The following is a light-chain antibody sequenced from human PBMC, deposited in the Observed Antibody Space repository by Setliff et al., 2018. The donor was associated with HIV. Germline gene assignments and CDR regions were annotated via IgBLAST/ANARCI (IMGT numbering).Light chain of an antibody. V-gene: IGLV2-18*02. CDR3: SSYTRSSTLV. J-gene: IGLJ2*01. CDR1: SSDIGTYNR. CDR2: EVS. Sequence: QSVLTQPPSVSGSPGQSVTISCTGTSSDIGTYNRVSWYQQPPGTAPKLMIYEVSNRPSGVPDRFSGSKSGNTASLIISGLQAEDEAGYYCSSYTRSSTLVFGGGTK.